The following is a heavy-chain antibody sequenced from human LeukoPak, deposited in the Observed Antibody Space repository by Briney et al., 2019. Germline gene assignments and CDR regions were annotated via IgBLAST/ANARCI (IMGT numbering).Heavy chain of an antibody. CDR3: AKQNHVRSVIAGDAFDI. CDR2: ISRNSGSI. D-gene: IGHD3-16*02. V-gene: IGHV3-9*03. Sequence: GGSLRLSCAASGFTFDDYSMHWVRQAPGKGLEWVSGISRNSGSIDYADSVKGRFTISRDNAKNSLYLQMNSLRAEDMALYYCAKQNHVRSVIAGDAFDIWGQGTMVTASS. J-gene: IGHJ3*02. CDR1: GFTFDDYS.